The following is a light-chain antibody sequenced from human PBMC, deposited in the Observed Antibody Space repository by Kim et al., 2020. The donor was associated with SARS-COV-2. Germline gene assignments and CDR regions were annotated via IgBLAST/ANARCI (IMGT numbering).Light chain of an antibody. J-gene: IGKJ4*01. CDR2: KAS. Sequence: DIQMTQSPSTLSASVGDRVTITCRASQSISSWLAWYEQKPGKAPKLLIYKASSLEGGVPSRFSGSGSGTEFTLTISSLQPDDFATYDCQQSNSYSLTFPGGTKV. CDR3: QQSNSYSLT. CDR1: QSISSW. V-gene: IGKV1-5*03.